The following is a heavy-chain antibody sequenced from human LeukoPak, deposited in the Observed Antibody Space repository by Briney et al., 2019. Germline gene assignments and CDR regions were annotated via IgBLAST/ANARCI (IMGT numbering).Heavy chain of an antibody. D-gene: IGHD2-8*01. CDR1: GXTFSDYT. CDR3: ATGNGGLFDY. CDR2: ISSSNTYI. J-gene: IGHJ4*02. V-gene: IGHV3-21*01. Sequence: GGSLRLSFAASGXTFSDYTMNWVRQAPEKGLEWVSSISSSNTYIYYADSVKGRFTISRDNAKNSLYLQMNSLRAEDTAVYYCATGNGGLFDYWGQGTLVTVSS.